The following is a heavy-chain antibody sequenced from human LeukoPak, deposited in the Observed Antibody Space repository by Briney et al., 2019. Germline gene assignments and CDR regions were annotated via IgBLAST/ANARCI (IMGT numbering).Heavy chain of an antibody. CDR1: GGSISTISSSTYY. J-gene: IGHJ4*02. D-gene: IGHD6-25*01. V-gene: IGHV4-39*01. CDR2: LFYGENS. CDR3: ARQLPTAAADTRGYFDY. Sequence: SETLSLTCTVSGGSISTISSSTYYWGWIRQAPGKGLEWIGSLFYGENSHYNPSLKSRATLSVDTSNNQFSLKLTSVTAADAAVYFCARQLPTAAADTRGYFDYWGQGTVVTVSS.